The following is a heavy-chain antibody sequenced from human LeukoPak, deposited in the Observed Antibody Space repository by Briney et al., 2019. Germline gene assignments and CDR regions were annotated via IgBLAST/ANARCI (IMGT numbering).Heavy chain of an antibody. CDR3: ARGRAGFGWSRYSYGPPNWFDP. J-gene: IGHJ5*02. V-gene: IGHV4-38-2*02. Sequence: SETLSLTCTVSGYSISSGYYWGWIRQPPGKGLEWIGSIYHSGSTYYNPSLKSRVTISVDTSKNQFSLKLSSVTAADTAVYYCARGRAGFGWSRYSYGPPNWFDPWGQGTLVTVSS. D-gene: IGHD5-18*01. CDR1: GYSISSGYY. CDR2: IYHSGST.